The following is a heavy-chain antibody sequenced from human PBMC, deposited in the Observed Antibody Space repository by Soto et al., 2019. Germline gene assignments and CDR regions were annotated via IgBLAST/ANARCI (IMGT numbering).Heavy chain of an antibody. CDR2: LTGSSSNI. Sequence: PGGSLRLSCAASGFSFRNYAMSWVRQAPGKGLEWISTLTGSSSNIYYADSVKGRFAISRDNSRNTLYLQMNSLTAEDTAVYYCANGRATYGLLTHDYWGQGTTGHRLL. CDR3: ANGRATYGLLTHDY. CDR1: GFSFRNYA. J-gene: IGHJ4*02. D-gene: IGHD3-10*01. V-gene: IGHV3-23*01.